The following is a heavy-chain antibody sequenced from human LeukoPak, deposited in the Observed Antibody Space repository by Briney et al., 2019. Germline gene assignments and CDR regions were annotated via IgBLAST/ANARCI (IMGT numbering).Heavy chain of an antibody. CDR3: ARDLAGGIDY. D-gene: IGHD7-27*01. CDR1: GGSVSSGSYY. V-gene: IGHV4-61*01. Sequence: PSETLSLTCTVSGGSVSSGSYYWSWIRQPPGKGLEWIGYIYYSGSTNYNPSLKSRVTISVDTSKDQFSLKLSSVTAADTAVCYCARDLAGGIDYWGQGTLVTVSS. J-gene: IGHJ4*02. CDR2: IYYSGST.